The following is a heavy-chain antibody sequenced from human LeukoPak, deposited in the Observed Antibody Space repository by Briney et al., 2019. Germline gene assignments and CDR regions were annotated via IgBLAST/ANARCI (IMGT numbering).Heavy chain of an antibody. J-gene: IGHJ6*03. CDR1: GFTFSSYS. Sequence: GGSLRLSCAASGFTFSSYSMNWVRQAPGKGLEWVSYISSSSSTIYYADSVKGRFTISRDNSKNSLYLQMNSLRAEDTAVYYCAREVSGGTYYYYYYMDVWGKGTTVTVSS. D-gene: IGHD1-1*01. V-gene: IGHV3-48*01. CDR2: ISSSSSTI. CDR3: AREVSGGTYYYYYYMDV.